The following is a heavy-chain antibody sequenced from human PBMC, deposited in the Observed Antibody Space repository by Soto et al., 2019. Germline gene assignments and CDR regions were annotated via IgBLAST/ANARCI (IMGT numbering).Heavy chain of an antibody. CDR1: GFTFSTYG. Sequence: QVQLVESGGGVVQPGRSLRLSCAASGFTFSTYGMHWVRQAPGKGLEWVAFISDDGSDKYYADSVRGRFTISRDYSKNTLFLQMNSLSAEDTAVYYCAKQYFYETTPYFDYWGQGTLVTVSS. CDR3: AKQYFYETTPYFDY. D-gene: IGHD3-22*01. CDR2: ISDDGSDK. J-gene: IGHJ4*02. V-gene: IGHV3-30*18.